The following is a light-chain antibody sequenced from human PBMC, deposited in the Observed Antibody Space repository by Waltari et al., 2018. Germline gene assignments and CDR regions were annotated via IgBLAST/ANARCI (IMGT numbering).Light chain of an antibody. Sequence: QSALTQPRSVSGSPGQSVTISCTGTSSDVGGYNSVSWYQHHPGKAPKLIIYDVTKRPSGVRDRFSASKSDNTSSLTIAGLQADDEADYYCCSYAGSITFWVFGGGTKLTVL. CDR2: DVT. J-gene: IGLJ3*02. CDR1: SSDVGGYNS. CDR3: CSYAGSITFWV. V-gene: IGLV2-11*01.